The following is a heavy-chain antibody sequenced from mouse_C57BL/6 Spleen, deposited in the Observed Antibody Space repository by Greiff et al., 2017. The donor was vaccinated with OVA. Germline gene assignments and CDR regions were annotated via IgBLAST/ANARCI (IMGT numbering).Heavy chain of an antibody. CDR1: GYTFTDSY. CDR2: FFPGSGNP. D-gene: IGHD1-1*02. J-gene: IGHJ2*01. V-gene: IGHV1-75*01. Sequence: VQLQQSGPELVRPGASVKLSCKASGYTFTDSYINWVKQRPGQGLEWIGWFFPGSGNPYYNEKFKGKATLTVDKSSSTAYMLLSSLTSEDSAVCVCARSPCNGHYLDYWGQGTTGTVSS. CDR3: ARSPCNGHYLDY.